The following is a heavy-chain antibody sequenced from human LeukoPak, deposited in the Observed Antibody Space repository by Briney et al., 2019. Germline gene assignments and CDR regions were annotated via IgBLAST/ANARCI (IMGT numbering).Heavy chain of an antibody. J-gene: IGHJ4*02. CDR2: ISYDGSNK. Sequence: QAGGSLRLSCAASGFTFSSYGMHWVRQAPGKGLEWVAVISYDGSNKYYADSVKGRFTISRDNSKNTLYLQMNSLRAEDTAVYYCAKGDGLRDYFDYWGQGTLVTVSS. D-gene: IGHD5-24*01. CDR3: AKGDGLRDYFDY. CDR1: GFTFSSYG. V-gene: IGHV3-30*18.